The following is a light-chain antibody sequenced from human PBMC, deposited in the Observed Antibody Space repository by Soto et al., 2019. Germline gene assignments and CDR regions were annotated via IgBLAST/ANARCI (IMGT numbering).Light chain of an antibody. CDR2: GAS. J-gene: IGKJ5*01. CDR1: QSVSSSY. V-gene: IGKV3-20*01. Sequence: EMVLTQSPGTLSLSPGERATLSCSASQSVSSSYLAWYQQKPGQAPRLLIYGASSRATGIPDRFSGSGSGTDFTLTISRLEPEDFAVYYCQQYGSSPFTFGQGTRLEIK. CDR3: QQYGSSPFT.